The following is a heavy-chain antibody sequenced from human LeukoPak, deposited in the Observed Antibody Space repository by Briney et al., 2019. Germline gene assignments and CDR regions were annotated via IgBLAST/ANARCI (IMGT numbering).Heavy chain of an antibody. V-gene: IGHV4-4*07. CDR2: IYTSGTT. J-gene: IGHJ4*02. D-gene: IGHD4-17*01. Sequence: AETLSLTCTVSGGSISSYYWSGIRQPAGKGGEGIGRIYTSGTTHYNPSLKSRVTMSVDTSKNQFSLKLSSVTAADTAVYYCARLSTVTPSFDYWGQGTLVTV. CDR3: ARLSTVTPSFDY. CDR1: GGSISSYY.